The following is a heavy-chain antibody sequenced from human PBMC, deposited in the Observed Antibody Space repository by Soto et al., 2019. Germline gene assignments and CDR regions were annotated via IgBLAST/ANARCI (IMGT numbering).Heavy chain of an antibody. V-gene: IGHV1-69*12. CDR2: VIPIFGTA. Sequence: QVQLVQSGAEVKKPGSSVKVSCKASGGTFSSYAISWVRQAPGQGLEWMGGVIPIFGTANYAQKFQGRVTITADESTSTAYMGLSSLRSEDTAVYYCARGPATGYSDKKEYYYYGMDVWGQGTTVTVSS. J-gene: IGHJ6*02. CDR1: GGTFSSYA. D-gene: IGHD6-13*01. CDR3: ARGPATGYSDKKEYYYYGMDV.